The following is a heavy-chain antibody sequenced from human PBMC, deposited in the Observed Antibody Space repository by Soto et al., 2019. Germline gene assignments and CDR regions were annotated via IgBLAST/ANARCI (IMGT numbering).Heavy chain of an antibody. CDR2: INHSGST. CDR3: ARGLRDDPTTW. CDR1: GGSFSGYY. V-gene: IGHV4-34*01. J-gene: IGHJ4*02. Sequence: PSETQSLTYAGYGGSFSGYYWSWIRQPPGKGLEWIGEINHSGSTNYNPSLKSRVTISVDTSKNQFSLKLSSVTAADTAVYYCARGLRDDPTTWWGQGTLVTVSS. D-gene: IGHD1-1*01.